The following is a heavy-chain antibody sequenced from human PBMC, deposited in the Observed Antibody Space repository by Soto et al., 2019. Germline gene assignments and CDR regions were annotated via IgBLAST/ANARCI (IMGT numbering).Heavy chain of an antibody. CDR2: TYYRSKWYH. CDR1: GDSVSSNRAT. J-gene: IGHJ4*02. CDR3: GRLVGNSWIDY. V-gene: IGHV6-1*01. D-gene: IGHD6-13*01. Sequence: SQTLSLTCAISGDSVSSNRATLNWFRQSPSRGLEWLGRTYYRSKWYHDYAVSLNGRGTINPDTSQNQFSLHLTPVTPEDTAVYYCGRLVGNSWIDYWGQGTLVTVSS.